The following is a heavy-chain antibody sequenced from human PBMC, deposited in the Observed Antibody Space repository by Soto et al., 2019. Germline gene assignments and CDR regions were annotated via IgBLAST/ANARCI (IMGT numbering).Heavy chain of an antibody. V-gene: IGHV4-30-2*01. CDR1: GDSISSGAYS. Sequence: QLQLQESGSGLVKPSQTLSLTCTVSGDSISSGAYSWSWIRQPPGKGLEWIGCIYHGWSTYYSPSLKGRVTMSVDRSKNQFSLNLSSVAAADTAVYYCARGGSYLNWLDPWGQGTLVTVSS. CDR3: ARGGSYLNWLDP. CDR2: IYHGWST. J-gene: IGHJ5*02. D-gene: IGHD3-16*01.